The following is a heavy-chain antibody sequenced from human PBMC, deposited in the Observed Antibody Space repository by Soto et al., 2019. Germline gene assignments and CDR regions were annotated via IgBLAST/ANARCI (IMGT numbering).Heavy chain of an antibody. CDR2: VYPSGTS. CDR1: GASVNSHY. D-gene: IGHD1-26*01. Sequence: SETLSLTCVVSGASVNSHYWHWIRQPPGQGLEWVGSVYPSGTSNYNPSLRSRLTISLDTSKNQFSLTLNSVTAADTAVYFCAREYGTYSGSPFDSWGQGTLVTVSS. CDR3: AREYGTYSGSPFDS. J-gene: IGHJ4*02. V-gene: IGHV4-59*02.